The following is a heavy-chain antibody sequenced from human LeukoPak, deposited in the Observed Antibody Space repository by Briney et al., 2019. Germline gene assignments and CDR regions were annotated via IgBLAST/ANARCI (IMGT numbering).Heavy chain of an antibody. D-gene: IGHD3-22*01. CDR1: GFTFSSYA. CDR3: ARVGYTYYYDSSGYYLDY. V-gene: IGHV3-64*01. Sequence: GGSLRLSCAASGFTFSSYAMHWVRQAPGKGLEYVSAISSNGGSTYYANSVKGRFTISRDNSKNTLYLQMGSLRAEDMAVYYCARVGYTYYYDSSGYYLDYWGQGTLVTVSS. J-gene: IGHJ4*02. CDR2: ISSNGGST.